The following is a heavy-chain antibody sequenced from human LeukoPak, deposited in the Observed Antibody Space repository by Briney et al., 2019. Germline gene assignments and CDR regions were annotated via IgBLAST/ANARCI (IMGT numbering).Heavy chain of an antibody. D-gene: IGHD2-21*02. CDR3: ARDAYCGGDCYSTGY. CDR2: IHYSGST. V-gene: IGHV4-59*01. J-gene: IGHJ4*02. Sequence: SETLSLTCTVSSGSISTYYWSWIRQPPGKGLEWIGYIHYSGSTNYNPSLKSRVSISVETSKSHFSLKLTSVTAADTAVYYCARDAYCGGDCYSTGYWGQGTLVTVSS. CDR1: SGSISTYY.